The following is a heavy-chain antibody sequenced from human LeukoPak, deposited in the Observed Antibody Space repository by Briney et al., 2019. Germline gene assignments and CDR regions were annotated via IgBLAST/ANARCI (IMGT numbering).Heavy chain of an antibody. J-gene: IGHJ4*02. D-gene: IGHD3-3*01. CDR3: ARDRGMSSYSDY. Sequence: PTETLSLTCTVSGDSISSSRYYWSWIRQPPGKGLEWIGYISYTGSTTYNPSLRSRVTISVDTSKNQFSLKLGSVTAADTAVYFCARDRGMSSYSDYWGQGTLVTVSS. CDR1: GDSISSSRYY. V-gene: IGHV4-61*01. CDR2: ISYTGST.